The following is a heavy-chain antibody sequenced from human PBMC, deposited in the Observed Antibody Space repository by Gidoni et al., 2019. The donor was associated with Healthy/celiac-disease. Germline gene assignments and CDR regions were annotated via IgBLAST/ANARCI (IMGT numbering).Heavy chain of an antibody. V-gene: IGHV3-49*04. CDR2: IRSKAYGGTT. CDR3: TRGTHGVANPYYFDY. J-gene: IGHJ4*02. D-gene: IGHD3-3*01. CDR1: GFTFGDYA. Sequence: EVQLVESGGGLVQPGRSLRLSCTASGFTFGDYAMSWVRQAPGKGLEWVGFIRSKAYGGTTEYAASVKGRFTISRDDSKSIAYLQMNSLKTEDTAVYYCTRGTHGVANPYYFDYWGQGTLVTVSS.